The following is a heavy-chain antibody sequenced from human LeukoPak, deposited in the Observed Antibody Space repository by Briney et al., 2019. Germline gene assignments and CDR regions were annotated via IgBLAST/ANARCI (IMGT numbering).Heavy chain of an antibody. Sequence: GASVKVSCKASGYTFTSYDINWVRQATGQGLEWMGWMNPNSGNTGYAQKFQGRVTMTRDTSTSTVYMELSSLRSEDTAVYYCARIPLDGYSYGVNYYYGMDVWGQGTTVTVSS. V-gene: IGHV1-8*01. CDR3: ARIPLDGYSYGVNYYYGMDV. J-gene: IGHJ6*02. D-gene: IGHD5-18*01. CDR2: MNPNSGNT. CDR1: GYTFTSYD.